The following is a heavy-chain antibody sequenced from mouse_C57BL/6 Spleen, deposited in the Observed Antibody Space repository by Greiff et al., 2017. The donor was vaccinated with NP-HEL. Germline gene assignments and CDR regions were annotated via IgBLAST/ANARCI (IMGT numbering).Heavy chain of an antibody. Sequence: EVTLQQSGAELVRPGASVKLSCTASGFNIKDDYMHWVKQRPEQGLEWIGWIDPENGDTEYASKFQGKATITADTSSNTAYLQLSSLTSEDTAVYYCTRGYYGSSYGGDFDVWGTGTTVTVSS. CDR2: IDPENGDT. D-gene: IGHD1-1*01. V-gene: IGHV14-4*01. CDR3: TRGYYGSSYGGDFDV. CDR1: GFNIKDDY. J-gene: IGHJ1*03.